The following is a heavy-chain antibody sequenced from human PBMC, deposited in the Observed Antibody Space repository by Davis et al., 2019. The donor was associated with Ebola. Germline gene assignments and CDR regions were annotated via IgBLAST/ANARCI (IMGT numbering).Heavy chain of an antibody. CDR3: ARDRGMGSGDWFDP. CDR2: MSYHESHT. Sequence: GESLKISCAGFAFSFVTYGMHWVRQAPGKGLEWVASMSYHESHTSYLDSVKGRFTVSRDNSRNKLYLQMNSLRAEDTAVYYCARDRGMGSGDWFDPWGQGTLVTVSS. V-gene: IGHV3-30*03. J-gene: IGHJ5*02. CDR1: AFSFVTYG. D-gene: IGHD6-25*01.